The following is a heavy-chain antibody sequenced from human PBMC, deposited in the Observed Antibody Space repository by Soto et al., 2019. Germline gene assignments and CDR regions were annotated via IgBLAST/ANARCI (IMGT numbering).Heavy chain of an antibody. CDR1: GFTFSSYA. D-gene: IGHD6-19*01. Sequence: GGSLRLSCAASGFTFSSYAMTWVRQAPGKGLEWVSAISGSGGSPYYPDSVKGPFTISRDKSKNTLFLQMNSLRADDTAIYSCAKAPSHIAVAGFDSWGQGTLVTVSS. CDR3: AKAPSHIAVAGFDS. CDR2: ISGSGGSP. J-gene: IGHJ4*02. V-gene: IGHV3-23*01.